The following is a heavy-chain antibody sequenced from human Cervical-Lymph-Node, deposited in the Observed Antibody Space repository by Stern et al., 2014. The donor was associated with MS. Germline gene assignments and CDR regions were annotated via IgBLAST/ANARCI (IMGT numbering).Heavy chain of an antibody. CDR1: GYTFTSYW. Sequence: EMQLVESGPEVKRPGESLKISCQASGYTFTSYWIGWVRQMPGKGLEWIAIIFPGGSYIRYSPSFQGQVTISADKSSSTAYLQWNNLKASDTAIYYCARQRYFDYWGQGTLVTVSS. CDR2: IFPGGSYI. CDR3: ARQRYFDY. V-gene: IGHV5-51*01. J-gene: IGHJ4*02.